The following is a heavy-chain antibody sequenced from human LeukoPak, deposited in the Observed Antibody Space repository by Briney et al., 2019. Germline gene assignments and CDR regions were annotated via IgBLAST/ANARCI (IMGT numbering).Heavy chain of an antibody. Sequence: GGSLRLSCAASRFTFSNAWMNWVRQAPGKGLEWVGRIKSKVDGETTDYAAPVKGRYTISRDDSNNMVYLQMNSLKIEDTAVYYCAIDEPNYAPYDFDYWGQGTLVSVSS. CDR1: RFTFSNAW. J-gene: IGHJ4*02. CDR3: AIDEPNYAPYDFDY. V-gene: IGHV3-15*01. D-gene: IGHD4/OR15-4a*01. CDR2: IKSKVDGETT.